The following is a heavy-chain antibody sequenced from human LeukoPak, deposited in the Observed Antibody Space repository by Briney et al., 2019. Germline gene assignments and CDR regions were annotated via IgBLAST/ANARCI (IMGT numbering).Heavy chain of an antibody. J-gene: IGHJ5*02. CDR2: MNPNSGHT. CDR3: ARDYYDSSGSSWFDP. Sequence: ASVKVSCKASGYTFTSYDINWVRQATGQGLEWMGWMNPNSGHTGYAQKFQGRVTITRNTSISTAYMELNSLSAKDTAVYYCARDYYDSSGSSWFDPWGQGTLVTVSS. V-gene: IGHV1-8*03. D-gene: IGHD3-22*01. CDR1: GYTFTSYD.